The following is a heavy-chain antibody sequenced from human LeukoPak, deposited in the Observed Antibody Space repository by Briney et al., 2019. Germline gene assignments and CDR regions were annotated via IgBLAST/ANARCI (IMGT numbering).Heavy chain of an antibody. CDR2: ISAYNGNT. J-gene: IGHJ4*02. D-gene: IGHD7-27*01. Sequence: ASVKVSCKASGYTFTSYGISWVRQAPGQGLEWMGWISAYNGNTNYAQKLQGRVTMTTDTSTSTAYMELRSLRSDDTAVYYCAIIPVTNWGQYYFDYWGQGTLVTVSS. V-gene: IGHV1-18*01. CDR3: AIIPVTNWGQYYFDY. CDR1: GYTFTSYG.